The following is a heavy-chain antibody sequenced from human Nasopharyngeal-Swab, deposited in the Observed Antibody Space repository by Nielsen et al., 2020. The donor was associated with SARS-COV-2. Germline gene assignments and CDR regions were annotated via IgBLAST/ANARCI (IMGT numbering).Heavy chain of an antibody. CDR3: VRASGSGGVYQFVQ. J-gene: IGHJ4*02. CDR2: ISWNSVNI. D-gene: IGHD3-10*01. CDR1: GFSFDDYA. V-gene: IGHV3-9*01. Sequence: LSLTCAASGFSFDDYAMHWVRQAPGKGLEWVSGISWNSVNIGYADSVKGRFTISRDNAKNSLYLQMNSLRAEDTALYYCVRASGSGGVYQFVQWGQGTLVTVSS.